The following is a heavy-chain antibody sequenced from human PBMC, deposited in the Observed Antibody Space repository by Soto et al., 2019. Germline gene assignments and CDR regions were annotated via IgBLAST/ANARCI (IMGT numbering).Heavy chain of an antibody. D-gene: IGHD3-10*01. CDR3: ARDLAYYYGSGSPYSHFDY. CDR1: GFTFSSYA. CDR2: ISYDGSNK. V-gene: IGHV3-30-3*01. J-gene: IGHJ4*02. Sequence: QVQLVESGGGVVQPGRSLRLSCAASGFTFSSYAMHWVRQAPGKGLEWVAVISYDGSNKYYADSVKGRFTISRDNSKNTLYLQMTRMRAEDTAVYYCARDLAYYYGSGSPYSHFDYWGQGTLVTVSS.